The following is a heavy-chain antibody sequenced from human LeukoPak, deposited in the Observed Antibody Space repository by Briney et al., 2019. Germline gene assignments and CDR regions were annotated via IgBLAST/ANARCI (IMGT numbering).Heavy chain of an antibody. D-gene: IGHD3-22*01. CDR3: ARGSTDSSGYYVNFDY. CDR1: GYTFTSYD. V-gene: IGHV1-8*01. CDR2: MNPNSGNT. J-gene: IGHJ4*02. Sequence: ASVKVSCKASGYTFTSYDINWVRQATGQGLEWMGWMNPNSGNTGYAQKFQGRVTMTRNTSISTACMELSSLRSEDTAVYYCARGSTDSSGYYVNFDYWGQGTLVTVSS.